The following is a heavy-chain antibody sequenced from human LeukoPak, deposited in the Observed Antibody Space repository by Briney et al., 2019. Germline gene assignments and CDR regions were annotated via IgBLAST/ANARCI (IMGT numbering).Heavy chain of an antibody. CDR3: AREDSSGYFYDYFDY. CDR1: GFIFSSSA. V-gene: IGHV3-23*01. Sequence: GGSLRLSCAASGFIFSSSAISWVRQGPGKGLEWVSAISGIGRGGVAFYADSVKGRFTISRDNVKNTVYLQMNSLGAEDTAVYYCAREDSSGYFYDYFDYWGQGTLVTVSS. D-gene: IGHD3-22*01. J-gene: IGHJ4*02. CDR2: ISGIGRGGVA.